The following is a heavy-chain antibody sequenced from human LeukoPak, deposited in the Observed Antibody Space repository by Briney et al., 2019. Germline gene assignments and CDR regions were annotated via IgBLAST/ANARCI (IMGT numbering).Heavy chain of an antibody. CDR2: INPNSGGT. V-gene: IGHV1-2*02. CDR1: GNTFTGYY. D-gene: IGHD2/OR15-2a*01. J-gene: IGHJ3*02. CDR3: ASNLIVPAGGNDVFDI. Sequence: ASVKVSCKASGNTFTGYYMHWVRQAPGQGLEWMGWINPNSGGTNYAQKFQGRVTMTRDTSIITAYMELSRLRSDDSAVYYCASNLIVPAGGNDVFDIWGQGTMVTVSS.